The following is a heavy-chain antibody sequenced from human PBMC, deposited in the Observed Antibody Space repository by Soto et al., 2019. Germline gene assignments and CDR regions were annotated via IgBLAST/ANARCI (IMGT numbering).Heavy chain of an antibody. CDR1: GGSISRGGYY. D-gene: IGHD3-22*01. CDR2: IYYSGST. Sequence: SETRSLTWTVSGGSISRGGYYWSWIRQHPGKGLEWIGYIYYSGSTYYNPSLKSRVTISVDTSKNQFSLKLSSVTAADTAVYYCARAIDSSGYLGYWGQGTLVTVSS. J-gene: IGHJ4*02. V-gene: IGHV4-31*02. CDR3: ARAIDSSGYLGY.